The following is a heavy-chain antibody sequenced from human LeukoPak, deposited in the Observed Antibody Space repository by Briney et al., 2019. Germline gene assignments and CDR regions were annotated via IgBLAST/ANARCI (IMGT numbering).Heavy chain of an antibody. D-gene: IGHD6-19*01. CDR1: GFTLSSYG. Sequence: PGGPLTLSCAASGFTLSSYGMHWVRQAPGKGLEWVAVISYDGSNKYYADSVKGRFTISRDNSKNTLYLQMNSLRAEDTAVYYCAKDGYSSFPYYFDYWGQGTLVTVSS. V-gene: IGHV3-30*18. J-gene: IGHJ4*02. CDR2: ISYDGSNK. CDR3: AKDGYSSFPYYFDY.